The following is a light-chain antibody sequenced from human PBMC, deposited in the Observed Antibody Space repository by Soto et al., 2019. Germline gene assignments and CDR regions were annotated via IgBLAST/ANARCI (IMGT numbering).Light chain of an antibody. CDR3: KSYAGSNTYV. Sequence: QSVLTQPASVSGSPGQSITISCTGTSSDVGGYKYVSWYQQYPGKAPKLLIYEVSHRPSGVSNRLSASKSGNTASLTISGLQPEDETDYYCKSYAGSNTYVFGSGTKVTVL. J-gene: IGLJ1*01. CDR2: EVS. CDR1: SSDVGGYKY. V-gene: IGLV2-14*01.